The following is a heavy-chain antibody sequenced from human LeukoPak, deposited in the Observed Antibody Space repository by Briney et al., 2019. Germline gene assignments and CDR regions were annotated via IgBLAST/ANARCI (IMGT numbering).Heavy chain of an antibody. CDR1: GFTFTTCA. CDR3: AAISGSSWSSFDY. Sequence: SVKVSCKASGFTFTTCAMQWVRQARGQGLEWMGWIIVCNGNTNSAQKFQERGTFTRDMSTSTAYMELRSLRSDDTAVYYCAAISGSSWSSFDYWGQGTLVTVSS. J-gene: IGHJ4*02. D-gene: IGHD6-13*01. CDR2: IIVCNGNT. V-gene: IGHV1-58*02.